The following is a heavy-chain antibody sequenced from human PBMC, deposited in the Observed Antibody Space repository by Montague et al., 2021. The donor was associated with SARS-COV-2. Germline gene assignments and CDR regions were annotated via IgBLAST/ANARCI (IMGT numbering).Heavy chain of an antibody. D-gene: IGHD4-17*01. CDR1: GGSFSNYY. CDR3: ARGGTVTTFFAAKRTRRYYGFDP. J-gene: IGHJ5*02. CDR2: INHSGST. Sequence: SETLSLTCAVYGGSFSNYYWSWIRQPPGKGLEWIGEINHSGSTNYNPSLESRVTISVDTSKNQFSLKLSSVTAADTAVYYCARGGTVTTFFAAKRTRRYYGFDPWGQGTLVTVSS. V-gene: IGHV4-34*01.